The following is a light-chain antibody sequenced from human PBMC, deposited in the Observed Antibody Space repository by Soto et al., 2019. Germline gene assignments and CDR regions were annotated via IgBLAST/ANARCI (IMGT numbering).Light chain of an antibody. J-gene: IGKJ4*01. V-gene: IGKV1-5*03. Sequence: DIQMTQSPSTLSASVGDRVTITCRASQSISTYLAWYQQKPGKAPHLLLYKASSLESGVPSRFSGTGSGTEFTLAISSLQPDDFATYYCQQYSAYSALTFGGGPKVEI. CDR3: QQYSAYSALT. CDR2: KAS. CDR1: QSISTY.